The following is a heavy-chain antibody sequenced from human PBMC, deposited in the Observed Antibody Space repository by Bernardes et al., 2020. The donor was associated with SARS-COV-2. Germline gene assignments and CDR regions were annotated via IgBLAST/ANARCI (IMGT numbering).Heavy chain of an antibody. Sequence: SETLSLTCTVSGGSISSYYWTWIRQPPGKGLEWIGYVYYRGSTNYNPSLKSRVTISVDTPKNQFSLKLRSVTAADTAVYYCARISCSGGSCDSLHLEYWGQGTLVTVSS. CDR2: VYYRGST. CDR3: ARISCSGGSCDSLHLEY. J-gene: IGHJ4*02. V-gene: IGHV4-59*01. CDR1: GGSISSYY. D-gene: IGHD2-15*01.